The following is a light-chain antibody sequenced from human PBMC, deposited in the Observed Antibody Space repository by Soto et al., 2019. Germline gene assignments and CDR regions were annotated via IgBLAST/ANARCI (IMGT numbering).Light chain of an antibody. V-gene: IGLV2-14*03. J-gene: IGLJ2*01. CDR3: SSITDLNKEI. CDR1: SSDVGGNNF. Sequence: QSALTQPASVSGSPGQSITISCTGSSSDVGGNNFVSWYQQHPGKAPKLILYDVGHRPSGVSDRFSGSKSGNTASLTISGLQPEDEADYYCSSITDLNKEIFGRGTKLTVL. CDR2: DVG.